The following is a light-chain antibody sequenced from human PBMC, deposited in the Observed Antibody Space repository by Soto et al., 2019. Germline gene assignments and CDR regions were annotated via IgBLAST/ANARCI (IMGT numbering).Light chain of an antibody. V-gene: IGKV3-20*01. CDR3: QQYASSPLT. CDR1: QSISSLY. J-gene: IGKJ4*01. Sequence: EIVLTQSPGPLSLFPGERATLSCGTSQSISSLYLAWYQQKPGQAPSLFMYSASSRAIGIPDRFSGSGSGTDFTLTISRLEPEDFAVYYCQQYASSPLTVGGGTKVEIK. CDR2: SAS.